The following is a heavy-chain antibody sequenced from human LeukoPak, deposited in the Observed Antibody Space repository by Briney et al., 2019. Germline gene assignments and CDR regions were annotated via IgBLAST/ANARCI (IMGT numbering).Heavy chain of an antibody. CDR1: GGSISGYY. J-gene: IGHJ6*02. V-gene: IGHV4-59*01. CDR2: IYYSGST. Sequence: SETLSLTCTVSGGSISGYYWSWIRQPPGKGLEWIGYIYYSGSTNYNPSLKSRVTISVDTSKNQFSLKLSSVTAADTAVYYCARFRPDYYYYGMDVWGQGTTVTVSS. CDR3: ARFRPDYYYYGMDV.